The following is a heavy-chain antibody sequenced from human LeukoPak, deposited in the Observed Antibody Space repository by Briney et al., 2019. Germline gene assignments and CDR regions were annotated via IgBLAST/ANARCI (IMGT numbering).Heavy chain of an antibody. CDR2: IIPIFGIA. CDR1: GGTFSSYA. Sequence: ASVKVSCKASGGTFSSYAISWVRQAPGQGLEWMGRIIPIFGIANYAQKFQGRVTITADTSTSTAYMELSSLRSEDTAVYYCARDGQQWLDAFDIWGQGTMVTVSS. CDR3: ARDGQQWLDAFDI. V-gene: IGHV1-69*04. J-gene: IGHJ3*02. D-gene: IGHD6-19*01.